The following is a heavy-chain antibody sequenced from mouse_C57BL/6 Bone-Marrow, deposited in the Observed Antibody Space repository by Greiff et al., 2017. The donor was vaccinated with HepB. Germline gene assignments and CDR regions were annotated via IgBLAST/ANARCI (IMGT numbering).Heavy chain of an antibody. V-gene: IGHV10-1*01. D-gene: IGHD1-1*01. Sequence: EVHLVESGGGLVQPKGSLKLSCAASGFSFNTYAMNWVRQAPGKGLEWVARIRSKSNNYATYYADSVKDRFTISRDDSESMLYLQMNNLKTEDTAMYYCVRRGSKDYAMDYWGQGTSVTVSS. CDR3: VRRGSKDYAMDY. J-gene: IGHJ4*01. CDR1: GFSFNTYA. CDR2: IRSKSNNYAT.